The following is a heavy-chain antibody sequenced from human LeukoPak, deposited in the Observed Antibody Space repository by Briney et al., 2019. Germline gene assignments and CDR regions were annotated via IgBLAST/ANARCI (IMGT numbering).Heavy chain of an antibody. CDR3: ARDLFLWGAFDI. CDR2: ISTSSSYI. D-gene: IGHD2/OR15-2a*01. Sequence: GGSLRLSCAASGFTFNRYNMNWVRRAPGKGLEWVSSISTSSSYIYYADSVRGRFTISRDNVKKSLYLQMNSLRAEDTAVYYCARDLFLWGAFDIWGQGTMVTVSS. V-gene: IGHV3-21*01. CDR1: GFTFNRYN. J-gene: IGHJ3*02.